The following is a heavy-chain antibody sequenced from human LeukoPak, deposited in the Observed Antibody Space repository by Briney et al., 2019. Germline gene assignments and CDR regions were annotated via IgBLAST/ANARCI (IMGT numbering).Heavy chain of an antibody. J-gene: IGHJ4*02. D-gene: IGHD1-26*01. Sequence: GASVKVSCKASGYTFTSYGISWVRQAPGQGLEWMGWISAYNGNTNYAQKLQGRVTMTTDTSTSTACMELRSLRSDDTAVYYCARSVGGSYFSAGYWGQGTLVTVSS. CDR2: ISAYNGNT. CDR3: ARSVGGSYFSAGY. V-gene: IGHV1-18*01. CDR1: GYTFTSYG.